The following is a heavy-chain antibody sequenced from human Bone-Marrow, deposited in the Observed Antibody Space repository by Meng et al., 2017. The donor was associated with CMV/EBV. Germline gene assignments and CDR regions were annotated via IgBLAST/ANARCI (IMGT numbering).Heavy chain of an antibody. V-gene: IGHV3-15*01. Sequence: GGSLRLSCAASGFTFSNAWMSWVRQAPGKGLEWVGRIKGKTDGGTTDYAAPVKGRFTISRDDSKNTLYLQMNSLKTEDTAVYYCTTERSAAEYNWFDPWGQGTLVTVSS. CDR2: IKGKTDGGTT. CDR1: GFTFSNAW. CDR3: TTERSAAEYNWFDP. J-gene: IGHJ5*02. D-gene: IGHD6-13*01.